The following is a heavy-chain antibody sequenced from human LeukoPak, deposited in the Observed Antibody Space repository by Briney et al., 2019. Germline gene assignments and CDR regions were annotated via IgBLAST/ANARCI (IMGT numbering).Heavy chain of an antibody. CDR3: ARHVDTYYYDRYGAFEI. D-gene: IGHD3-22*01. CDR1: GYDFITYW. V-gene: IGHV5-51*01. Sequence: GQSLKISCQTSGYDFITYWIGWVRQMRGKGLEWVGIIFPGDFDTKYSPSFQGQVTISAAKSTGIAYLQWSSLKASDTAMYYCARHVDTYYYDRYGAFEIWGQGTMVTVSA. J-gene: IGHJ3*02. CDR2: IFPGDFDT.